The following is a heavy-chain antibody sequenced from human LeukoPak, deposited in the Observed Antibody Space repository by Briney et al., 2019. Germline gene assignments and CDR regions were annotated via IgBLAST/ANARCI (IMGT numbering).Heavy chain of an antibody. Sequence: GGSLRLSCAASGFAFSRHQMDWARQAPGKGLEWVAYISEDGGYSTEYADSVKGRFTISRDDAKNSLYLQMDSLSAEDTAIYYCVRDWGPGGSRVDFWGQGTLVTVSS. D-gene: IGHD3-16*01. J-gene: IGHJ4*02. CDR1: GFAFSRHQ. CDR2: ISEDGGYST. CDR3: VRDWGPGGSRVDF. V-gene: IGHV3-48*03.